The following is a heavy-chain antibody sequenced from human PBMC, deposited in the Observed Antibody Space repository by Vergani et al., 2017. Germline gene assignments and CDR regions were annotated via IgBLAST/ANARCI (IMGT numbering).Heavy chain of an antibody. Sequence: QVQLVQSGAEVKKPGASVKVSCKASGYTFTSYGISWVRQAPGQGLEWMGRIIPILGIANYAQKFQGRVTITADKSTSTAYMELSSLRSEDTAVYYCAGAVYDSSGYLWLDWFDPWGQGTLVTVSS. V-gene: IGHV1-69*04. CDR2: IIPILGIA. D-gene: IGHD3-22*01. J-gene: IGHJ5*02. CDR1: GYTFTSYG. CDR3: AGAVYDSSGYLWLDWFDP.